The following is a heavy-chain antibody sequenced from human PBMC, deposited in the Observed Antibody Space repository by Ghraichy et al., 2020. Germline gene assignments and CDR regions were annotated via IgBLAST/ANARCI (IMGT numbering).Heavy chain of an antibody. D-gene: IGHD6-19*01. Sequence: SQTLSLTCDVSGGSISSGDYSWSWIRQPPRKGLEWIGSIHHSETTYYNPSLKSRVTLSVDRWQNKFSLKLSSVTAADTAMYYCARAEREAVSGGWFDPWGQGTLVTVSS. CDR3: ARAEREAVSGGWFDP. CDR1: GGSISSGDYS. J-gene: IGHJ5*02. V-gene: IGHV4-30-2*01. CDR2: IHHSETT.